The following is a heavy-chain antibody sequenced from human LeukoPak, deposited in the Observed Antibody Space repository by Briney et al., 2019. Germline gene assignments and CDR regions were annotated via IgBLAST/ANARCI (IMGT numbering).Heavy chain of an antibody. Sequence: SEILSLTCTVSGGSISSYYWSWIRQPPGKGLEWIGYIYNNENTNYNPSLKSRVTMSIDTSQKQCSLKLTSVTAADTAVYYCARDWTNGPFGAFDIWDQGTVVTVSS. D-gene: IGHD3/OR15-3a*01. J-gene: IGHJ3*02. CDR2: IYNNENT. V-gene: IGHV4-59*01. CDR1: GGSISSYY. CDR3: ARDWTNGPFGAFDI.